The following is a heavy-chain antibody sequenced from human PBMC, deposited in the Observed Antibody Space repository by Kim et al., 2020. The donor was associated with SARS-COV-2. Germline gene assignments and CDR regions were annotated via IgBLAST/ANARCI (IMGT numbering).Heavy chain of an antibody. CDR1: GGSISSSSYY. Sequence: SETLSLTCTVSGGSISSSSYYWGWIRQPPGKGLEWIGSIYYSGSTYYNPSLKSRVTISVDTSKNQFSLKLSSVTAADTAVYYCARHAGIAAAPVYWGQGTLVTVSS. D-gene: IGHD6-13*01. CDR3: ARHAGIAAAPVY. CDR2: IYYSGST. V-gene: IGHV4-39*01. J-gene: IGHJ4*02.